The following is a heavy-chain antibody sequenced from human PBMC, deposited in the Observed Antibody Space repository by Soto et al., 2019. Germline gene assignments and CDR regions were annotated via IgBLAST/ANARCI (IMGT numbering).Heavy chain of an antibody. J-gene: IGHJ4*02. D-gene: IGHD2-2*01. Sequence: PSETLSLTCTVSGGSISSGGYYWSWIRQHPGKGLEWIGYIYYSGSTYYNPSLKSRVTISVDTSKNQFSLKLSSVTAADTAVYYCARNPIVVVPAATEGYFDYWGQGTLVTVSS. V-gene: IGHV4-31*03. CDR2: IYYSGST. CDR3: ARNPIVVVPAATEGYFDY. CDR1: GGSISSGGYY.